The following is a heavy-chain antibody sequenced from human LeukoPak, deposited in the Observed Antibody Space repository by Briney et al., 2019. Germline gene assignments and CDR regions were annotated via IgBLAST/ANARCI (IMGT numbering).Heavy chain of an antibody. Sequence: SSETLSLTCTVSGGSISSHYWSWIRQPPGKGLEWTGYMYYSGSTKYNSSLKSRVTISVDTSKNQFSLKLSSVTAADTAVYYCARNGAVDWDAEYAFDIWGQGTWVTVSS. CDR2: MYYSGST. CDR3: ARNGAVDWDAEYAFDI. J-gene: IGHJ3*02. CDR1: GGSISSHY. V-gene: IGHV4-59*11. D-gene: IGHD3/OR15-3a*01.